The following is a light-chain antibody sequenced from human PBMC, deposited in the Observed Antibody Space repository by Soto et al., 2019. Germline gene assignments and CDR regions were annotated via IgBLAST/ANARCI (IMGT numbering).Light chain of an antibody. Sequence: DIQMTQSPSTLSASVGDRVTITCRASQNIDRWLAWYQQKPGKAPNLLIYGASNLESGVPSRFSGSGSGTEFTLTISSLRPDDFATYYCHQYNSYPWTFGQGTKVEIK. CDR3: HQYNSYPWT. J-gene: IGKJ1*01. CDR1: QNIDRW. V-gene: IGKV1-5*03. CDR2: GAS.